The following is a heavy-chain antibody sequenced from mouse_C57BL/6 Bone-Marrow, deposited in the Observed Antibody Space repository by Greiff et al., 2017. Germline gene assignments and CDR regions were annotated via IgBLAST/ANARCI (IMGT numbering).Heavy chain of an antibody. CDR2: IDPETGST. Sequence: VQLQQSGAELVRPGASVTLSCKASGYTFTDYEMHWVKQTPVHGLEWIGAIDPETGSTAYNQKFTGKAILTADKSSSTAYMGLRSLASEDSAVYYCTLVTTIVRAYWGQGTLVTVSA. V-gene: IGHV1-15*01. CDR1: GYTFTDYE. D-gene: IGHD1-1*01. CDR3: TLVTTIVRAY. J-gene: IGHJ3*01.